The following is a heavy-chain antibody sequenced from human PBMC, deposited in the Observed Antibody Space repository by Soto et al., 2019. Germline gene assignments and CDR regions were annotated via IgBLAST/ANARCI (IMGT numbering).Heavy chain of an antibody. D-gene: IGHD2-15*01. CDR2: INPNSGGT. J-gene: IGHJ6*04. CDR3: ARDLLGDYVNVTYCNGMNV. V-gene: IGHV1-2*04. Sequence: SSVKVSCKASGYTFTGYYMHWVRQAPGQGLEWMGWINPNSGGTNYAQKFQGWVAMTRDTSISTAYMELSRLRSDDTAVYYCARDLLGDYVNVTYCNGMNVWGRESTVSVSS. CDR1: GYTFTGYY.